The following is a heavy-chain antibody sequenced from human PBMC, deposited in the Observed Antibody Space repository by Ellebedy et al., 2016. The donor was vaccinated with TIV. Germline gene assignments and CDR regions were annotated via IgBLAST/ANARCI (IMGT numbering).Heavy chain of an antibody. Sequence: GESLKISXKGSGYSFTSYWIGWVRQMPGKGLEWMGIIYPGDSDTRYSPSFQGQVTISADKSISTAYLQWSSLKASDTAMYYCARSILSGIAVAGTGYYYGMDVWGQGTTVTVSS. D-gene: IGHD6-19*01. CDR3: ARSILSGIAVAGTGYYYGMDV. CDR1: GYSFTSYW. J-gene: IGHJ6*02. CDR2: IYPGDSDT. V-gene: IGHV5-51*01.